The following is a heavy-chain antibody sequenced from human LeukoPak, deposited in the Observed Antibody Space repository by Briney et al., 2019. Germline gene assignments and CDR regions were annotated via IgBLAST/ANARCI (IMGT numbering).Heavy chain of an antibody. Sequence: GGSLRLSCAASGFTFSSYGMHWVRQAPGKGLEWVSVIYSGGSTYYADSVEGRFTISRDNSKNTLYLQMNSLRAEDTAVYYCARERGSYLDWGQGTLVTVSS. CDR1: GFTFSSYG. J-gene: IGHJ4*02. CDR3: ARERGSYLD. CDR2: IYSGGST. D-gene: IGHD1-26*01. V-gene: IGHV3-53*01.